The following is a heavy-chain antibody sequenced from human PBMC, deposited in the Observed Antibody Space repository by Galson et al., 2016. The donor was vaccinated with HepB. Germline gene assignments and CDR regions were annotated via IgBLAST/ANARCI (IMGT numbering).Heavy chain of an antibody. D-gene: IGHD5-18*01. CDR3: ARASPDSKHKYDY. CDR1: AFTFSTYG. V-gene: IGHV3-30*03. J-gene: IGHJ4*02. CDR2: ISYDGSKK. Sequence: SLRLSCAASAFTFSTYGMHWVRQAPGKGLEWVAVISYDGSKKYYADSVKGRFTISRDNSENTLYLQMSSLRAEDTGLYYCARASPDSKHKYDYWGQGTLVTVSS.